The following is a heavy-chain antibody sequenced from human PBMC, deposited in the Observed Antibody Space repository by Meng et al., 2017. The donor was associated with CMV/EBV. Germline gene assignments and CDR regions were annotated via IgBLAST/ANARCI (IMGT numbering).Heavy chain of an antibody. D-gene: IGHD2-2*02. J-gene: IGHJ6*02. Sequence: SVKVSCKASGGTFSSYAISWVRQAPGQGLEWMGGIIPIFGTANYAQKFQGRVTITRNTSISTAYMELSSLRSEDTAVYYCARGEGFDCSSTSCYIYYYYYYGMDVWGQGTTVTVSS. V-gene: IGHV1-69*05. CDR2: IIPIFGTA. CDR3: ARGEGFDCSSTSCYIYYYYYYGMDV. CDR1: GGTFSSYA.